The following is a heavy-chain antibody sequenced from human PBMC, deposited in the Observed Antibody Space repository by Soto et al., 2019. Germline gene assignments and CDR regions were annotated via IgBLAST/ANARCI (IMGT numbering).Heavy chain of an antibody. D-gene: IGHD1-1*01. CDR3: ARTPNDTPRRDYYYYYGMDA. CDR2: IYYSGST. CDR1: GGSISSGGYY. V-gene: IGHV4-31*02. J-gene: IGHJ6*02. Sequence: SETLSLTWTVSGGSISSGGYYWSWIRQHPGKGLEWIGYIYYSGSTYYNPSLKSRVTISVDTSKNQFSLKLSSVTAADTAVYYCARTPNDTPRRDYYYYYGMDAWGQGTTVTVSS.